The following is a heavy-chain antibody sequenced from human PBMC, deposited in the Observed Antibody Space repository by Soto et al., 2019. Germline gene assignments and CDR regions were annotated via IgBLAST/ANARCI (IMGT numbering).Heavy chain of an antibody. V-gene: IGHV3-30*18. CDR3: AKEMIAVAGLYYYYGMDV. CDR1: GFAFSSYG. J-gene: IGHJ6*02. Sequence: GGSLRLSCAASGFAFSSYGMHWVRQAPGKGLEWVAVISYDGSNKYYADSVKGRFTISRDNSKNTLYLQMNSLRAEDTAVYYCAKEMIAVAGLYYYYGMDVWGQGTTVTVSS. D-gene: IGHD6-19*01. CDR2: ISYDGSNK.